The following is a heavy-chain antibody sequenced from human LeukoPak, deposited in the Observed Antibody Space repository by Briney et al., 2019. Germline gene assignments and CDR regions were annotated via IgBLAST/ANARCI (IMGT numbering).Heavy chain of an antibody. CDR2: MNPTSGKA. Sequence: ASVKVSCKASGYTFTNYDVNWVRQATGQGLEWMGWMNPTSGKAGFAQRFQGRVSMTRNISISTAYMELSSLRSEDTAVYYCARDEPLIDHAFDIWGQGTMVTVSS. V-gene: IGHV1-8*01. CDR1: GYTFTNYD. CDR3: ARDEPLIDHAFDI. D-gene: IGHD3-16*01. J-gene: IGHJ3*02.